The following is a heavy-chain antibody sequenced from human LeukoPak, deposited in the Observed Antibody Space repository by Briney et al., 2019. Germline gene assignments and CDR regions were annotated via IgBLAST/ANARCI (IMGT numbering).Heavy chain of an antibody. D-gene: IGHD5-12*01. Sequence: GGSLRLSCAASGFTFRRYGMGWVRQAPGKGLEWVSTINDSGGRTYYADSVKGRFTISRDNSKNTLDLQMNSLRAEDTAVYYCAKLVPYSGWPFDYWGQGTMVTVSS. J-gene: IGHJ4*02. CDR2: INDSGGRT. CDR1: GFTFRRYG. CDR3: AKLVPYSGWPFDY. V-gene: IGHV3-23*01.